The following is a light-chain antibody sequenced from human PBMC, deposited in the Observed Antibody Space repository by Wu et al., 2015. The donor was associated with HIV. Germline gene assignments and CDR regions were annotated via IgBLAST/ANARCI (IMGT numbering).Light chain of an antibody. J-gene: IGKJ4*01. V-gene: IGKV1D-12*01. CDR1: QDISTW. Sequence: DRVTITCRPTQDISTWLAWYQMKPGKGPKLLISAASTLQHGVPSRFSGSRSGREFILTIDNMQPEDFATYYCQQCYTFPLTFGGGT. CDR2: AAS. CDR3: QQCYTFPLT.